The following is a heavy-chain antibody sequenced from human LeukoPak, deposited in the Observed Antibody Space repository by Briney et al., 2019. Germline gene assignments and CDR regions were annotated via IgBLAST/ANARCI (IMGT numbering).Heavy chain of an antibody. J-gene: IGHJ4*02. CDR3: ARSSGSYSAFDY. D-gene: IGHD1-26*01. CDR2: IYYSGST. CDR1: GGSISSYY. V-gene: IGHV4-59*01. Sequence: SETLSLTCTVSGGSISSYYWSWIRQPPGKGLEWIGYIYYSGSTNYNPSLKSRVTISVDTSKNQFSLKLSSVTAADTAVYYCARSSGSYSAFDYWGQGTLVTVSP.